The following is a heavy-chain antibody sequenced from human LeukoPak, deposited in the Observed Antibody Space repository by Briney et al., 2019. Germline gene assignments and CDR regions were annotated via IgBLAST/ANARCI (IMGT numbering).Heavy chain of an antibody. CDR1: GGSFSGYY. D-gene: IGHD1-26*01. Sequence: SETLSLTCAVYGGSFSGYYWSWIRQPPGKGLEWIGEINHSGSTNYNPSLKSRVTISVATSKNQFSLKLTSVTAADTAVYYCARAGRWEGRPHAFDIWGQGTMVTVSS. CDR2: INHSGST. CDR3: ARAGRWEGRPHAFDI. J-gene: IGHJ3*02. V-gene: IGHV4-34*01.